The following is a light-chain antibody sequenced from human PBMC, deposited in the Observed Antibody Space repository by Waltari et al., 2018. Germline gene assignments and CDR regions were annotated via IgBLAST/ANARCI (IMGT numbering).Light chain of an antibody. CDR2: DAS. V-gene: IGKV3-11*01. J-gene: IGKJ4*01. Sequence: IVLTQSPATPSLSPGERATHSCRASQSVSSYLAWYQQKPGQAPRLLIYDASNRATGLPARFSGSGSGTDFTLTISSLEPEDFAVYYCQQRSNWPRALTFGGGTKVEIK. CDR3: QQRSNWPRALT. CDR1: QSVSSY.